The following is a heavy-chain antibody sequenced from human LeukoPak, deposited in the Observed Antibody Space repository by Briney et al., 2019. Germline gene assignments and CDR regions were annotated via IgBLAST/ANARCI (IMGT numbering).Heavy chain of an antibody. CDR1: GFTFSSYG. V-gene: IGHV3-33*01. J-gene: IGHJ4*02. Sequence: PGGSLRLSCAASGFTFSSYGMHWVRQAPGKGLEWVAVIWYDGSNKYYADSVKGRFTIPRDNSKNTLYLQMNSLRAEDTAVYYCARDVLGGDYGDYWGQGTLVTVSS. D-gene: IGHD4-17*01. CDR2: IWYDGSNK. CDR3: ARDVLGGDYGDY.